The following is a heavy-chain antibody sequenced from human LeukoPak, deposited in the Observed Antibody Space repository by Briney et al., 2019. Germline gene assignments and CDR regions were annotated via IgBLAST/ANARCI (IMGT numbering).Heavy chain of an antibody. CDR2: ISSSGSTI. D-gene: IGHD3-10*01. J-gene: IGHJ5*02. CDR3: ARDAEFYGSGSYTRGWFDP. Sequence: GGSLRLSCAASGFTFSDYYMSWIRQAPGKGLEWVSYISSSGSTIYYADSVKGRFSISRDNAKNSLYLQMNSLRAEDTAVYYCARDAEFYGSGSYTRGWFDPWGQGTLVTVSS. V-gene: IGHV3-11*01. CDR1: GFTFSDYY.